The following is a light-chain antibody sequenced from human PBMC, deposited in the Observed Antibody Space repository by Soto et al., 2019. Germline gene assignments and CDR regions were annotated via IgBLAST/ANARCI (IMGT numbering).Light chain of an antibody. J-gene: IGKJ1*01. CDR3: QQYHSWPPRT. V-gene: IGKV3D-15*01. Sequence: EIVLTQSPGTLSLSPGERATLSCRASQSVSSYLAWYQQKPGQAPRLLIHSASSRAAGIPDRFSGSGSGTEFTLTISSLQSEDFAVYYCQQYHSWPPRTFGQGTKVDIK. CDR2: SAS. CDR1: QSVSSY.